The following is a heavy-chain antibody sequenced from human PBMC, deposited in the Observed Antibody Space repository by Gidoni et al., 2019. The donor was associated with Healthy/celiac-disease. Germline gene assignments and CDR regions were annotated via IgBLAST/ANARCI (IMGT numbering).Heavy chain of an antibody. CDR1: GFTFISYS. CDR3: ARDSSYGDYTNCFDP. CDR2: ISSSSSTI. J-gene: IGHJ5*02. D-gene: IGHD4-17*01. V-gene: IGHV3-48*01. Sequence: EVQLVESGGGLVQPGGSLRLSCAASGFTFISYSMNWVRQAPGKGLEWVSYISSSSSTIYYADSVKGRFTISRDNAKNSLYLQMNSLRAEDTAVYYCARDSSYGDYTNCFDPWGQGTLVTVSS.